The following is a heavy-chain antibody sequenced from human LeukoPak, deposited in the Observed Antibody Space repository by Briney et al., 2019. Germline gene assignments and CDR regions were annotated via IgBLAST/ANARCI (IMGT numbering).Heavy chain of an antibody. Sequence: SETLSLTCTVSGGSISSNNYNWGWIRQPPGKGLEWIGYVYYSGSTEYNPSLRSRVTISLEMSKHQFSLNLTSVTAADTAVYYCASNTGTVFDYWGQGALVTVSS. CDR2: VYYSGST. D-gene: IGHD1-7*01. J-gene: IGHJ4*02. V-gene: IGHV4-61*05. CDR1: GGSISSNNYN. CDR3: ASNTGTVFDY.